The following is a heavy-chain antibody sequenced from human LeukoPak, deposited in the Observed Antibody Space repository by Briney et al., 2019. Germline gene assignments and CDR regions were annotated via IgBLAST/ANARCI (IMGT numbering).Heavy chain of an antibody. Sequence: SETLSLTCTVSGGSISSGSYYWSWIRQPAGKGLEWIGRSGSTNYNPSLKSRVTISVDTSKNQFSLKLTSVSAADTAVYYCARGGGNGGGWVGHYFYMDVWGKGTTVTVSS. J-gene: IGHJ6*03. CDR1: GGSISSGSYY. CDR2: SGST. CDR3: ARGGGNGGGWVGHYFYMDV. D-gene: IGHD4-23*01. V-gene: IGHV4-61*02.